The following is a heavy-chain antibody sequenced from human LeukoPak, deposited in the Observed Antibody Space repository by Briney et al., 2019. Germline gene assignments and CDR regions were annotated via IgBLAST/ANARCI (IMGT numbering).Heavy chain of an antibody. CDR3: AREGRGWYFDL. Sequence: GASVKVSCKASGYTFTSYDINWVRQAPGQGLEWMGWINPNSGGTNYAQKYQGRVTMTRDTSISTAYMDLSRLRSDDTAVYYCAREGRGWYFDLWGRGTLVTVSS. CDR1: GYTFTSYD. J-gene: IGHJ2*01. D-gene: IGHD3-10*01. V-gene: IGHV1-2*02. CDR2: INPNSGGT.